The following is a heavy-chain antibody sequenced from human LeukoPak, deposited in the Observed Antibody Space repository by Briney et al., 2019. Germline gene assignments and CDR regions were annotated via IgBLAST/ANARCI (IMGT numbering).Heavy chain of an antibody. CDR1: GYTFTSYY. Sequence: ASVKVSCKASGYTFTSYYMHWVRQAPGQGLEWMGIINPSGGSTSYAQKFQGRVTMTRDTSISTAYMELSRLRSDDTAVYYCASGWAGSCEFDYWGQGTLVTVSS. CDR2: INPSGGST. CDR3: ASGWAGSCEFDY. D-gene: IGHD1-26*01. V-gene: IGHV1-46*01. J-gene: IGHJ4*02.